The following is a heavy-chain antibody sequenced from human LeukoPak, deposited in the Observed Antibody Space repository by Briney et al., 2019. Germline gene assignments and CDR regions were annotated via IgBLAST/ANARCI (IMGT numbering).Heavy chain of an antibody. CDR3: ARVGSVVVTAIMNYYGMDV. D-gene: IGHD2-21*02. CDR2: INAGNGNT. V-gene: IGHV1-3*01. J-gene: IGHJ6*02. Sequence: ASVKVSCKASGYTFTSYAMHWVRQAPGQRLEWMGWINAGNGNTKYSQKFQGRVTITRDTSASTAYMELSSLRSEDTAVYYCARVGSVVVTAIMNYYGMDVWGQGTTVTVSS. CDR1: GYTFTSYA.